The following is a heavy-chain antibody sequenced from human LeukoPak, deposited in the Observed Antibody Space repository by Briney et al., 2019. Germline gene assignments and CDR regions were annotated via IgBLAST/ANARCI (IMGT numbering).Heavy chain of an antibody. D-gene: IGHD3-10*01. CDR1: GFTFSNYG. J-gene: IGHJ4*02. V-gene: IGHV3-30*02. Sequence: GGSPRLSCAAASGFTFSNYGMHWVRQAPGKGLEWVAFIRYDGSNKYYADSVKGRFTISRDNSKNTLDLQMNSLRAEDTAVYYCAKGYGSGSHAYYFDYWGQGTLVTVSS. CDR2: IRYDGSNK. CDR3: AKGYGSGSHAYYFDY.